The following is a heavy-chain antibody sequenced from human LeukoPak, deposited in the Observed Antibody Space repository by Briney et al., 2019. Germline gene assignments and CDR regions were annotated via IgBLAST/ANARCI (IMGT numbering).Heavy chain of an antibody. Sequence: SETLSLTCTVSGGSISSYYWSWIRQPPGKGLEWIGYIYYSGSTNYNPSLKSRVTISVDTSKNQFSLKLSSVTAADTAVYYCASSYLYSYYYYMDVWGKGTTVTVSS. CDR2: IYYSGST. CDR1: GGSISSYY. D-gene: IGHD2-2*02. J-gene: IGHJ6*03. V-gene: IGHV4-59*01. CDR3: ASSYLYSYYYYMDV.